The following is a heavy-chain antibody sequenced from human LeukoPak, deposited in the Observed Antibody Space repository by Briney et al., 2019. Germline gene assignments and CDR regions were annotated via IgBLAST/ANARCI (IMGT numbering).Heavy chain of an antibody. CDR3: ARESGMDV. CDR1: GFTSSSYG. Sequence: PGGSLRLSCAASGFTSSSYGMTWVRQAPGKGPEWVSAISANGRTTYYAHSVKGRFSLSWDNSKSTVYLQMNSLRAEDTAVYYCARESGMDVWGQGTTVTVSS. V-gene: IGHV3-23*01. J-gene: IGHJ6*02. CDR2: ISANGRTT.